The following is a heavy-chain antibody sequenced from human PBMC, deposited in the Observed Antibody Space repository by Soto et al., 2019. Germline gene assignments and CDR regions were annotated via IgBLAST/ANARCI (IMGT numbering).Heavy chain of an antibody. CDR2: ISYDGSHE. V-gene: IGHV3-30*04. CDR3: VRDRWLGAPDYFDY. Sequence: GGSLRLSCAASGFIFRSCAMHWVRQAPGEGLEWVAVISYDGSHEYYADSVKGRFTISRDNSENTLFLQMNRLRAEDTAVYYCVRDRWLGAPDYFDYWGQGILVTVSS. D-gene: IGHD6-19*01. CDR1: GFIFRSCA. J-gene: IGHJ4*02.